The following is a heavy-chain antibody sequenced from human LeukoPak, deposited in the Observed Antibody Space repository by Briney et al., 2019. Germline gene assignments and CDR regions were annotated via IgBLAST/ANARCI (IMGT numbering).Heavy chain of an antibody. CDR1: GGSISSYY. Sequence: PSETLSLTCTVSGGSISSYYWSWIRQPPGKGLEWIGYIYYSGSTNYNPSLKSRVTISVDTSKNQFSLKLSSVTAADTAVYYCARDIAAGGPTDYWGQGTLVTVSS. V-gene: IGHV4-59*01. CDR3: ARDIAAGGPTDY. CDR2: IYYSGST. D-gene: IGHD6-13*01. J-gene: IGHJ4*02.